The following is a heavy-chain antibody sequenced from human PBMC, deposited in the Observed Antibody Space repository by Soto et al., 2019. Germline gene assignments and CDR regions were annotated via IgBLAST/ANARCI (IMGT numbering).Heavy chain of an antibody. D-gene: IGHD5-18*01. CDR2: IYYSGST. CDR3: VRLRGYSYGYDAFDI. Sequence: SETLSLTCTVSGGSISSGGYYWSWIRQHPGKGLEWIGYIYYSGSTYYNPSLKSRVTISVDTSKNQFSLKLSSVTAADTAVYYCVRLRGYSYGYDAFDIWGQGTMVTVSS. J-gene: IGHJ3*02. V-gene: IGHV4-31*03. CDR1: GGSISSGGYY.